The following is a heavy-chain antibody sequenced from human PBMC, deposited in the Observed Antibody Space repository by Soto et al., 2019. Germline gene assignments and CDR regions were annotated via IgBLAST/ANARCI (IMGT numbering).Heavy chain of an antibody. Sequence: SETLSLTCGVQGGSFRGHYWRWIRQPPGEGLEGVGGINQRGSTDCNPSLTSRVAISVDTSKNRFSLKLSSVTAADTAVYYCARVKRLRHNYYYMDVWGKGTTVTVSS. V-gene: IGHV4-34*01. CDR3: ARVKRLRHNYYYMDV. CDR1: GGSFRGHY. CDR2: INQRGST. J-gene: IGHJ6*03. D-gene: IGHD4-17*01.